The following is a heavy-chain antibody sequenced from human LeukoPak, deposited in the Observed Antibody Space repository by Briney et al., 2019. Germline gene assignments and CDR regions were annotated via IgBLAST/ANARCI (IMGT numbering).Heavy chain of an antibody. Sequence: SVKVSCKASGGTFSSYAISWVRQAPGQGLEWMGGIIPIFGTANYAQKFQGRVTITADESTSTAYMELSSLRSEDTAVYYCARGASSSWYVFGAFGIWGQGTMVTVSS. J-gene: IGHJ3*02. D-gene: IGHD6-13*01. CDR2: IIPIFGTA. V-gene: IGHV1-69*13. CDR3: ARGASSSWYVFGAFGI. CDR1: GGTFSSYA.